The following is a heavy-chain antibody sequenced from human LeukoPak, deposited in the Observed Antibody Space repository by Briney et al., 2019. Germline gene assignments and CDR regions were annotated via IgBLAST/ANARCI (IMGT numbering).Heavy chain of an antibody. D-gene: IGHD2-21*01. Sequence: SETLSLTCTVSGGSISSYDWSWIRQPPGKGLECIGYIDYSGSTNYNPSLKSRVTISVDTSKNQFSLRVSSVTAADTAVYYCARHLNNCGDDCYIFDYWGQGTLVTVSS. CDR2: IDYSGST. CDR1: GGSISSYD. J-gene: IGHJ4*02. V-gene: IGHV4-59*08. CDR3: ARHLNNCGDDCYIFDY.